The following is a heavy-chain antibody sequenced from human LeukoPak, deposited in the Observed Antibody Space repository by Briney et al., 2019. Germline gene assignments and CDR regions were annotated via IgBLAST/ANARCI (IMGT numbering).Heavy chain of an antibody. Sequence: SVKVSCKASGGTFSSYAINWVRQAPGQGLEWMGGIIPIFGTANYAQKFQGRVTTTADKSTSTAYMELSSLRSEDTAVYYCARMWSYYYGSGSPNWFDPWGQGTLVTVSS. D-gene: IGHD3-10*01. CDR1: GGTFSSYA. J-gene: IGHJ5*02. CDR3: ARMWSYYYGSGSPNWFDP. CDR2: IIPIFGTA. V-gene: IGHV1-69*06.